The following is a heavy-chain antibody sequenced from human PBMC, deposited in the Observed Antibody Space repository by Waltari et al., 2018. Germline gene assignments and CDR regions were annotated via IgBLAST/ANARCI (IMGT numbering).Heavy chain of an antibody. Sequence: EVQLVESGGGLVQPGGSLRLSCAASGFTFSSSWMSWVRQAPGKGLEWVANIKQDGSEKYYVDSVKGRFTISRDNAKNSLYLQMNSLRAEDTAVYYCASLRVGASDYWGQGTLVTVSS. CDR1: GFTFSSSW. J-gene: IGHJ4*02. CDR2: IKQDGSEK. D-gene: IGHD1-26*01. CDR3: ASLRVGASDY. V-gene: IGHV3-7*01.